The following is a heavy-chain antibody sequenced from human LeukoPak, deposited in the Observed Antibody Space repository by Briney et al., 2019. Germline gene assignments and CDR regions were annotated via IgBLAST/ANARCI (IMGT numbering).Heavy chain of an antibody. CDR1: GFTFSSYG. CDR3: AKTTKRFGDPTYGGDY. V-gene: IGHV3-30*18. J-gene: IGHJ4*02. Sequence: PGGSLRLSCAASGFTFSSYGMHWVRQAPGKGLEWVAVISYDGSNKYYADSVKGRFTISRDNSKNTLYLQMNSLRAEDTAVYYCAKTTKRFGDPTYGGDYWGQGTLVTVSS. D-gene: IGHD3-10*01. CDR2: ISYDGSNK.